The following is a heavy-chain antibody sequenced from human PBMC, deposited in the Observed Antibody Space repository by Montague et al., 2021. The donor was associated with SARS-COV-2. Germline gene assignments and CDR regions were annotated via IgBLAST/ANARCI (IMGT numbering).Heavy chain of an antibody. CDR3: VRGGYSDWLLPFES. Sequence: SETLSLTCTVSGGSISSNSYYWGWIRQPPGQGLEWIGSISYSGSHYYNPSLKSRVTMSVDTPKSHFSLNLSSVTAADTAVFYCVRGGYSDWLLPFESWGRGTLVTVSS. CDR2: ISYSGSH. CDR1: GGSISSNSYY. J-gene: IGHJ4*02. V-gene: IGHV4-39*02. D-gene: IGHD3-9*01.